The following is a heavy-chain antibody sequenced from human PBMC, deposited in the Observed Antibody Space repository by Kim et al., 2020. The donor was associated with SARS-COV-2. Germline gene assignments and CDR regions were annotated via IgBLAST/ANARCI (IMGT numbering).Heavy chain of an antibody. CDR2: INHSGST. Sequence: SETLSLTCAVYGGSFSGYYWSWIRQPPGKGLEWIGEINHSGSTNYNPSLKSRVTISVDTSKNQFSLKLSSVTAADTAVYYCAREERFGALFPNPFDYWG. J-gene: IGHJ4*01. CDR1: GGSFSGYY. V-gene: IGHV4-34*01. CDR3: AREERFGALFPNPFDY. D-gene: IGHD3-10*01.